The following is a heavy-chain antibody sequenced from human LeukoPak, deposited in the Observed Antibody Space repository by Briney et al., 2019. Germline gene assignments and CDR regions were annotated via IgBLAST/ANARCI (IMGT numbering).Heavy chain of an antibody. V-gene: IGHV1-69*13. CDR3: ARDYYDFWSGYQYPPLLTRYGMDV. J-gene: IGHJ6*02. Sequence: SVKVSCKASGYTFTSYGISWVRQAPGQGLEWMGGIIPIFGTANYAQKFRGRVTITADESTSTAYMELSSLRSEDTAVYYCARDYYDFWSGYQYPPLLTRYGMDVWGQGTTVTVSS. CDR2: IIPIFGTA. D-gene: IGHD3-3*01. CDR1: GYTFTSYG.